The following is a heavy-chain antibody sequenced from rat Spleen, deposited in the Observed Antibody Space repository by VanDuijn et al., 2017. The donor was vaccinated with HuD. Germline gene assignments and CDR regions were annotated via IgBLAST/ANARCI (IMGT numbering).Heavy chain of an antibody. CDR1: GFTFSDYG. J-gene: IGHJ2*01. D-gene: IGHD1-1*01. V-gene: IGHV5-29*01. CDR3: ARRVLQWDYFDY. CDR2: ISYGDSSGHSST. Sequence: EVQLVESDGGLVQPGKSLKLSCAASGFTFSDYGMAWVRQAPTKGLEWVATISYGDSSGHSSTYYRDSVKGRFTISRDNAKSTLYLQMDSLRSEDTATYYCARRVLQWDYFDYWGQGVMVTVSS.